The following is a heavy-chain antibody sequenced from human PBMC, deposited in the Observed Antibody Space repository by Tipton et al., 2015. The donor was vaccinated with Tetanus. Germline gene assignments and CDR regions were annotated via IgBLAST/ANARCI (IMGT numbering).Heavy chain of an antibody. Sequence: SLRLSCTASGFTFTSYALHWVRQAPGKGLEWMSVISYDGNNKEYADSVKGRFTISRDNSMNTVYLQMNSLRADDTAIYYCAKDRGPSSWYRLDNWGQGTLLTVPS. D-gene: IGHD6-13*01. CDR3: AKDRGPSSWYRLDN. J-gene: IGHJ4*02. CDR1: GFTFTSYA. CDR2: ISYDGNNK. V-gene: IGHV3-30*04.